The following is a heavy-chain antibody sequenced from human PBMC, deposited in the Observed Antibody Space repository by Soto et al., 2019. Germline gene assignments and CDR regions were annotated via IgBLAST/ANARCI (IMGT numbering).Heavy chain of an antibody. D-gene: IGHD6-19*01. Sequence: SETLSLTCTVSGGSISSYYWSWIRQPPGKGLEWIGHIYYSGSTNYNPSLKNRVTISVGTSKTQFSLRLSSVTAADTAVYYCASRAQSYSSGWDYFDYWGQGTLVTVSS. J-gene: IGHJ4*02. CDR2: IYYSGST. CDR1: GGSISSYY. CDR3: ASRAQSYSSGWDYFDY. V-gene: IGHV4-59*08.